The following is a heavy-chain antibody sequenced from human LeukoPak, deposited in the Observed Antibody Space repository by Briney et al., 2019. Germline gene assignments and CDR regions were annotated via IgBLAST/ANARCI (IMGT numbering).Heavy chain of an antibody. CDR3: ARGFYAGASRAYYFDY. CDR2: IYTSGST. J-gene: IGHJ4*02. Sequence: ETLSLTCSVSGGSISSNYWSWIRQPAGKGLEWIGRIYTSGSTNYNPSLKSRVAMSLDTSKKQFSLKLRSVTAADTAVYYCARGFYAGASRAYYFDYWGQGTLVTLSP. CDR1: GGSISSNY. V-gene: IGHV4-4*07. D-gene: IGHD1-26*01.